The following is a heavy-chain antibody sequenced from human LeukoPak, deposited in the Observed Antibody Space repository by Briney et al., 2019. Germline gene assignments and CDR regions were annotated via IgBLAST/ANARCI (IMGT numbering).Heavy chain of an antibody. V-gene: IGHV3-21*01. D-gene: IGHD1-26*01. CDR3: ARDLGMGATLRAFDAFDI. Sequence: GGSLRLSCAGSGFTFSSYSMNWVRQAPGKGLEWVSFISTSSSYIYYADSVKGRFTISRGNAKNSLYLQMNSLRAEDTAVYYCARDLGMGATLRAFDAFDIWGRGTMVTVSS. CDR1: GFTFSSYS. CDR2: ISTSSSYI. J-gene: IGHJ3*02.